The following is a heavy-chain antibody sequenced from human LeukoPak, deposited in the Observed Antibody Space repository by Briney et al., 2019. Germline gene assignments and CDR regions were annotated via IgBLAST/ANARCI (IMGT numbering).Heavy chain of an antibody. CDR1: GFTFSSYA. D-gene: IGHD3-22*01. Sequence: GGSLRLSCAASGFTFSSYAMTWGRQAPGKGLEWVSSVSGSADSTSYADSVKGRFTISRDNSKNTLYLQMHSLRAEDTAVYFCAKYDYYDSNGYYSRGFDYWGQGTLVTVSS. CDR3: AKYDYYDSNGYYSRGFDY. CDR2: VSGSADST. V-gene: IGHV3-23*01. J-gene: IGHJ4*02.